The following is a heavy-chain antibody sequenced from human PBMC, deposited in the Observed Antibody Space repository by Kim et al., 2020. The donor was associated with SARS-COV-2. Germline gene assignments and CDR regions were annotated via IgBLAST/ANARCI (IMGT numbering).Heavy chain of an antibody. Sequence: GGSLRLSCTTSGLNFADYAMSWFRQAQGKGLEWVAFIRSKRYDETTEYAASVKGRFIISRDDSKRIAYLQMNGLKTEDTAVYYCTSGPYYYDSAAYYHDYWGQGTLVTVSS. V-gene: IGHV3-49*03. D-gene: IGHD3-22*01. CDR2: IRSKRYDETT. CDR1: GLNFADYA. CDR3: TSGPYYYDSAAYYHDY. J-gene: IGHJ4*02.